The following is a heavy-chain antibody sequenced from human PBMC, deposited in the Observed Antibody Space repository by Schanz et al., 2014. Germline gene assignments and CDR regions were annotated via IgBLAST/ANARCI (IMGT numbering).Heavy chain of an antibody. CDR3: ARGGATRFDY. CDR1: GFTFADYA. CDR2: ISWNGAGI. D-gene: IGHD1-26*01. J-gene: IGHJ4*02. Sequence: DVQLVESGGGLVQPGRSLRLSCAASGFTFADYAMHWVRQAPGKGLEWVSGISWNGAGIGYADSVKGRFTISRDNAKNSLYLQMNSLRDEDTAVYYCARGGATRFDYWGQGSLVTVSS. V-gene: IGHV3-9*01.